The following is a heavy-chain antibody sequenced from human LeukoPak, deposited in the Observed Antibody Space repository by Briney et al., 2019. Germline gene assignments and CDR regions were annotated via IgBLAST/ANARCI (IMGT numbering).Heavy chain of an antibody. CDR3: ARQYYGYSGGGLDY. J-gene: IGHJ4*02. Sequence: SETLSLTCGVYGGSFSNYDWNWIRQPPGKGLEWIGEINHSGSTSYNPSLKNRVTISVDTSKNQFSLKLNSVTAADTALYYCARQYYGYSGGGLDYWGQGTLVTVSS. D-gene: IGHD3-16*01. CDR2: INHSGST. CDR1: GGSFSNYD. V-gene: IGHV4-34*01.